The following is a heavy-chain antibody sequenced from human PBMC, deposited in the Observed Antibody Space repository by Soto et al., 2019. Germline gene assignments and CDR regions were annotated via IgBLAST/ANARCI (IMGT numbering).Heavy chain of an antibody. CDR3: ARDGLLFSGPYRPSRFDY. V-gene: IGHV3-7*03. D-gene: IGHD3-16*02. Sequence: DVQLVESGGGLVQPGRSLRLSCAASGFKFSDYWMSWVRQAPGKGLEWVGNIKHDTSEAHHADSVKGRFTITRDNIKNFLFLQMNGLRSDDTASYYCARDGLLFSGPYRPSRFDYWGLGTLVTVSS. J-gene: IGHJ4*02. CDR1: GFKFSDYW. CDR2: IKHDTSEA.